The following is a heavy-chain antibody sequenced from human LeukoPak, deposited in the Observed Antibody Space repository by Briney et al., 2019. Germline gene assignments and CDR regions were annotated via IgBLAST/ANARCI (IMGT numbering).Heavy chain of an antibody. V-gene: IGHV3-48*04. CDR3: ATDSPETAAFDY. J-gene: IGHJ4*02. CDR2: IVGSSSTI. Sequence: GGSLRLSCAASEFSFSTYSMTWVRQPPGKGLGWGSYIVGSSSTIYYADSVKRRFSISRDTEKNSLYLQMDSLRAEDTAVYYCATDSPETAAFDYWGQGTLVTVSS. D-gene: IGHD1-1*01. CDR1: EFSFSTYS.